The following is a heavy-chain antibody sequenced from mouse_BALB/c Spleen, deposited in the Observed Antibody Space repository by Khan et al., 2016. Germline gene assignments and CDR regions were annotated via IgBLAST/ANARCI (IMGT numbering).Heavy chain of an antibody. J-gene: IGHJ4*01. CDR2: ISSGGSYT. Sequence: EVELVESGGGLVKPGGSLKLSCAASGFTFSSYAMSWVRQSPEKRLEWVAEISSGGSYTYYPDTVKGRFTISRDNAKNTLYLEMSSLRSEDTARYYCAREVDAMDYWGQGTSVTVSS. D-gene: IGHD1-1*02. V-gene: IGHV5-9-4*01. CDR3: AREVDAMDY. CDR1: GFTFSSYA.